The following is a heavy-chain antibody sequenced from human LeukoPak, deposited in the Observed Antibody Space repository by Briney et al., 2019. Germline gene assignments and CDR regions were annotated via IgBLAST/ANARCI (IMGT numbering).Heavy chain of an antibody. D-gene: IGHD5-24*01. Sequence: SETLSLTCTVSAGAISSSSYYWGWIRQPPGKGLEWIGSIYYSGSTHYNPSLQSRVTISVDTSKNQFSLKLSSVTAADTAVYYRARDGEMATIENYFEYWGQGTLVTVSS. CDR2: IYYSGST. CDR3: ARDGEMATIENYFEY. V-gene: IGHV4-39*07. J-gene: IGHJ4*02. CDR1: AGAISSSSYY.